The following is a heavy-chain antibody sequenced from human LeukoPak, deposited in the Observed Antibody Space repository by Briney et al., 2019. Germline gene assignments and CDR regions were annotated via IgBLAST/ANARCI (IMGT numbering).Heavy chain of an antibody. J-gene: IGHJ4*02. CDR1: GFTFDDYA. CDR3: ARSSGGYSGYVLFDY. D-gene: IGHD5-12*01. V-gene: IGHV3-9*01. Sequence: GGSLRLSCAASGFTFDDYAMHWVRQAPGKGLEWVSGISWNSGSIGYADSVKGRFTISRDNAKNSLYLQMNSLRAEDTALYYCARSSGGYSGYVLFDYWGQGTLVTVSS. CDR2: ISWNSGSI.